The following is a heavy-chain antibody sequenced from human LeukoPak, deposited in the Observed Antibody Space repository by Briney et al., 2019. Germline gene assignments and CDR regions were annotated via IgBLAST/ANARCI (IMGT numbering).Heavy chain of an antibody. CDR3: ARTIVDTAMDGGFDY. CDR2: IYYSGST. J-gene: IGHJ4*02. Sequence: SETLSLTCTVSGGSISSRYWSWIRQPPGKGLEWIGYIYYSGSTNYNPSLKSRVTISVDTSKNQFSLKLSSVTAADTAVYYCARTIVDTAMDGGFDYWGQGTLVTVSS. V-gene: IGHV4-59*11. D-gene: IGHD5-18*01. CDR1: GGSISSRY.